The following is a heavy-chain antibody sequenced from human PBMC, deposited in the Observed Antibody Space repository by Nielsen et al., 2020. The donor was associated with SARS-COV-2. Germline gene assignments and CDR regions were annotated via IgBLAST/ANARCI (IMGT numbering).Heavy chain of an antibody. CDR2: ISWNSGSI. CDR3: ATLGYCSSTSCPGDY. CDR1: GFTFDDYA. V-gene: IGHV3-9*01. J-gene: IGHJ4*02. D-gene: IGHD2-2*01. Sequence: SLKISCAASGFTFDDYAMHWVRQAPGKGLEWVSGISWNSGSIGYADSVKGRFTISRDNVKNSLYLQMNSLRAEDTALYYCATLGYCSSTSCPGDYWGQGTLVTVSS.